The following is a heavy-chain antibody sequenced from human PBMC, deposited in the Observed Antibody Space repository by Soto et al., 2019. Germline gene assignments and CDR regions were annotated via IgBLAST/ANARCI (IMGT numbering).Heavy chain of an antibody. CDR3: AREPSLTSNDYGDYGGLGDAFDI. CDR2: IWYDGSNK. Sequence: QVQLVESGGGVVQPGRSLRLSCAASGFTFSSYGMHWVRQAPGKGLEWVAVIWYDGSNKYYADSVKGRFTISRDNSKNTLYLQMNSLRAEDTAVYYCAREPSLTSNDYGDYGGLGDAFDIWGQGTMVTVSS. J-gene: IGHJ3*02. V-gene: IGHV3-33*01. CDR1: GFTFSSYG. D-gene: IGHD4-17*01.